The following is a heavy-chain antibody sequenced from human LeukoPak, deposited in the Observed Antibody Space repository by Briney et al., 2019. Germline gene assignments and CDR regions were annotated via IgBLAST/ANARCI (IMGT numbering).Heavy chain of an antibody. CDR1: GYSFTSYW. CDR3: ARQKYRAFSGYYYYGMDV. D-gene: IGHD5-18*01. CDR2: IYPGDSAT. Sequence: GESLKISCKGSGYSFTSYWIGWVRQMPGKGLEWMGIIYPGDSATRYSPSFQGQVTISADKSISTAYLQWSSLKASDTAMYYCARQKYRAFSGYYYYGMDVWGQGTTVTVSS. J-gene: IGHJ6*02. V-gene: IGHV5-51*01.